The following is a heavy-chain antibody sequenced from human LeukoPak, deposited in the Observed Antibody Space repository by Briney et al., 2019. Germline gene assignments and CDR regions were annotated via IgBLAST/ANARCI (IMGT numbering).Heavy chain of an antibody. CDR3: AGGPYYYDSSGYFWH. CDR2: IYYSGST. CDR1: GGSISSYY. V-gene: IGHV4-59*01. J-gene: IGHJ1*01. Sequence: SETLSLTCTVSGGSISSYYWSWIRQPPGEGLEWIGYIYYSGSTNYNPSLKSRVTISVDTSKNQFSLKLSSVTAADTAVYYCAGGPYYYDSSGYFWHWGQGTLVTVSS. D-gene: IGHD3-22*01.